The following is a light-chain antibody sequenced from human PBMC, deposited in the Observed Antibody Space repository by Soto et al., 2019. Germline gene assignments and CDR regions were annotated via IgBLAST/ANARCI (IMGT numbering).Light chain of an antibody. J-gene: IGKJ4*01. CDR3: MQGSHWPLT. V-gene: IGKV2-30*01. CDR2: EGS. CDR1: QIFVYSDGNTC. Sequence: LVTQTPLSLPVTYGEPASISCRLGQIFVYSDGNTCLTWFQQRPGQSPRRLLFEGSKRHSGVPDRFSGSGSGTDFTLKISRVEAEDVGVYYCMQGSHWPLTFGGGAKVDI.